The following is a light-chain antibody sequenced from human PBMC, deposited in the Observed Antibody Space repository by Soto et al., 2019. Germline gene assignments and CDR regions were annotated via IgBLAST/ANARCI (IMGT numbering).Light chain of an antibody. Sequence: EIVLTQSPGTLSLSPGERASLSCRASQSVRSSSLAWYQQKPGQPPRLLIYGASSRATGIPDRFSGSGSGTGFTLTISRLEPEDFAVYFCQQYGDSPDTDRWTFGPGTKVEI. CDR3: QQYGDSPDTDRWT. CDR2: GAS. J-gene: IGKJ1*01. CDR1: QSVRSSS. V-gene: IGKV3-20*01.